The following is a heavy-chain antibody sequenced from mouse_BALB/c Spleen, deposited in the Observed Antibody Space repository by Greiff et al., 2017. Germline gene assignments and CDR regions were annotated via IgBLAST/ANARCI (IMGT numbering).Heavy chain of an antibody. Sequence: VQLQQPGAELVKPGASVKLSCKASGYTFTSYWMHWVKQRPGQGLEWIGEINPSNGRTNYNEKFKSKATLTVDKSSSTAYMQLSSLTSEDSAVYYCARYDYYGSSPWFAYWGQGTLVTVSA. CDR3: ARYDYYGSSPWFAY. V-gene: IGHV1S81*02. CDR1: GYTFTSYW. J-gene: IGHJ3*01. D-gene: IGHD1-1*01. CDR2: INPSNGRT.